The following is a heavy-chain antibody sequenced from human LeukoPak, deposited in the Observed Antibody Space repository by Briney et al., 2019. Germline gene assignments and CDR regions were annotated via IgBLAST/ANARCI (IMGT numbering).Heavy chain of an antibody. CDR3: ARDLIAAAGGY. J-gene: IGHJ4*02. CDR2: MNPNSGNT. CDR1: GYTFTSYD. Sequence: RASVKVSCKASGYTFTSYDINWVRQATGQGLEWMGWMNPNSGNTGYAQKFQGRVTITRNTSISTAYMELSSLRSEDTAVYYCARDLIAAAGGYWGQGTLVTVSS. V-gene: IGHV1-8*03. D-gene: IGHD6-13*01.